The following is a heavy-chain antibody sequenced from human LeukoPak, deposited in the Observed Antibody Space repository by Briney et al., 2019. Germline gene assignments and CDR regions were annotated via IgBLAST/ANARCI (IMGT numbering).Heavy chain of an antibody. CDR3: ARDRSNVAASGGWFDP. D-gene: IGHD6-13*01. Sequence: GGSLRLSCAASGFTFSNYSMNWVRQAPGKGLEWVSSISGSSSYIYYADSMKGRFTISRDNAKNSLYLQMNSLRAEDTAVYYCARDRSNVAASGGWFDPWGQGTLVTVSS. CDR1: GFTFSNYS. V-gene: IGHV3-21*01. J-gene: IGHJ5*02. CDR2: ISGSSSYI.